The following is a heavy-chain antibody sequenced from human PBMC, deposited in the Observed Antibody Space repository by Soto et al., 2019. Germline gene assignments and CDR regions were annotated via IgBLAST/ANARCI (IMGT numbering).Heavy chain of an antibody. J-gene: IGHJ4*02. Sequence: QVQLVESGGGVVQPGRSLRLSCAASGFTFNTYTMHWARQAPGKVLEWVAVISYDGSITYYGDSVKGRFTTSRDNSQKALVMQRNTLGAEDTGVYYCARAYYYDGKSNEAFDYWGQGTLVTVS. CDR3: ARAYYYDGKSNEAFDY. CDR2: ISYDGSIT. D-gene: IGHD3-10*01. CDR1: GFTFNTYT. V-gene: IGHV3-30-3*01.